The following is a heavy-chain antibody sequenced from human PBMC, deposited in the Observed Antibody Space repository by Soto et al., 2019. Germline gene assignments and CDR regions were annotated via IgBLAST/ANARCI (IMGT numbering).Heavy chain of an antibody. Sequence: SETLSLTCTVSGGSISSYYWSWIRQPPGKGLEWIGYIYYSGSTNYNPSLKSRVTISVDTSKNQFSLKLSSVTAADTAVYYCARESSSPGHYYYYMDVWGKGTTVNVSS. CDR1: GGSISSYY. CDR3: ARESSSPGHYYYYMDV. CDR2: IYYSGST. V-gene: IGHV4-59*01. J-gene: IGHJ6*03. D-gene: IGHD6-6*01.